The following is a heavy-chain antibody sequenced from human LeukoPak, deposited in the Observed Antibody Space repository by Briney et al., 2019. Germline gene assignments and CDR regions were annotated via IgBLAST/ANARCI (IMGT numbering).Heavy chain of an antibody. V-gene: IGHV1-69*05. CDR3: ARDRLGITIFGADMDV. Sequence: SVKVSCKASGGTFSSYAISWVRQAPGQGLEWMGGIIPIFGTANYAQKFQGRVTITTDESTSTAYMELSSLRSDDTAVYYCARDRLGITIFGADMDVWGKGTTVTVSS. J-gene: IGHJ6*03. CDR2: IIPIFGTA. CDR1: GGTFSSYA. D-gene: IGHD3-3*01.